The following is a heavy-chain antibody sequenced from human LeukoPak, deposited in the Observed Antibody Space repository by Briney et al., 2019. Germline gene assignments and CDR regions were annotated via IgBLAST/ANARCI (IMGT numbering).Heavy chain of an antibody. CDR2: IKTDGTIT. J-gene: IGHJ5*02. CDR1: GFTFSNYW. D-gene: IGHD4-17*01. CDR3: ARDRTTVTIFDP. V-gene: IGHV3-74*01. Sequence: GGSLRLSCEGSGFTFSNYWMHWVRQAPGKGLVWVSRIKTDGTITSYADSVEGRFTISRDNAKNTLYLQMNSLRAEDTAVYYCARDRTTVTIFDPWGQGTLVTVSS.